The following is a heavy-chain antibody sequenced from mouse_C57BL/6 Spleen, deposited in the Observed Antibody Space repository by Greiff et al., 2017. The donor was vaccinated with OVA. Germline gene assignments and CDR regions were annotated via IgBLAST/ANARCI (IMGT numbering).Heavy chain of an antibody. D-gene: IGHD3-3*01. J-gene: IGHJ4*01. CDR3: ASGWGGFYAMDY. V-gene: IGHV5-17*01. Sequence: EVHLVESGGGLVKPGGSLKLSCAASGFTFSDYGMHWVRQAPEKGLEWVAYISSGSSTIYYADTVKGRFTISRDNAKNTLFLQMTSLRSEDTAMYYCASGWGGFYAMDYWGQGTSVTVSS. CDR2: ISSGSSTI. CDR1: GFTFSDYG.